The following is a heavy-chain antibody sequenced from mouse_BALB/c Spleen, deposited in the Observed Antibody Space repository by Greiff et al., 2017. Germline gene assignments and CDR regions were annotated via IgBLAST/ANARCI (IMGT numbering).Heavy chain of an antibody. V-gene: IGHV3-2*02. Sequence: EVKLMESGPGLVKPSQSLSLTCTVTGYSITSDYAWNWIRQFPGNKLEWMGYISYSGSTSYNPSLKSRISITRDTSKNQFFLQLNSVTTEDTATYYCARRALYGSSPYYFDYWGQGTTLTVSS. CDR3: ARRALYGSSPYYFDY. CDR2: ISYSGST. J-gene: IGHJ2*01. CDR1: GYSITSDYA. D-gene: IGHD1-1*01.